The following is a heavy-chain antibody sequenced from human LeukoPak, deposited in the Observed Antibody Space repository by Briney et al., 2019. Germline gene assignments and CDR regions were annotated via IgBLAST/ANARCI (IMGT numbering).Heavy chain of an antibody. CDR3: ARAQNLIVVVPAANSYTSSDWYFDL. J-gene: IGHJ2*01. Sequence: SETLSLTCTVSGGSISSSSYYWGWIRQPPGKGLEWIGSIYYSGSTYYNPSLKSRVTISVDTSKNQFSLKLSSVTAADTAVYYCARAQNLIVVVPAANSYTSSDWYFDLWGRGTLVTVSS. CDR1: GGSISSSSYY. V-gene: IGHV4-39*07. D-gene: IGHD2-2*01. CDR2: IYYSGST.